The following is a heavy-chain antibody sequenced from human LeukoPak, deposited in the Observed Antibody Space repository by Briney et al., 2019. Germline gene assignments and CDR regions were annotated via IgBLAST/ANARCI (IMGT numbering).Heavy chain of an antibody. D-gene: IGHD6-6*01. Sequence: GGSLRLSCAASGFTFSDYHMSWIRQAPGKGLEWVSYISSSGSTIYYADSVKGRFTISRDNAKNSLYLQMNNLRAEDTAVYYCARDYIAARPGESHYYYYYMDVWGKGTTVTVSS. V-gene: IGHV3-11*01. J-gene: IGHJ6*03. CDR1: GFTFSDYH. CDR2: ISSSGSTI. CDR3: ARDYIAARPGESHYYYYYMDV.